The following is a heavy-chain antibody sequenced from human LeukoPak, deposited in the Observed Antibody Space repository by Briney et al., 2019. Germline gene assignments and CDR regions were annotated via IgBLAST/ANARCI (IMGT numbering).Heavy chain of an antibody. CDR3: ARHPSIIAVAGTESDY. Sequence: ASVKVSCKASGYTFTGYYMHWVRQAPGQGLEWMGWISAYNGNTNYAQKLQGRVTMTTDTSTSTAYMELRSLRSDDTAVYYCARHPSIIAVAGTESDYWGQGTLVTVSS. CDR1: GYTFTGYY. D-gene: IGHD6-19*01. J-gene: IGHJ4*02. CDR2: ISAYNGNT. V-gene: IGHV1-18*04.